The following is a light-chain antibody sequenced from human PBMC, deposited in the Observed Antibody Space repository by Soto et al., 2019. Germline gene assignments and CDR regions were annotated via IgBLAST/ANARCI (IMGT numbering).Light chain of an antibody. Sequence: VVLSLSPAALSFSTWPRATLYCRLSQSVSTYLAWYQQRPGQAPRLLIYDASSRATGIPDRFSGSGSGTEFTLTITSLQSEDFAVYYCQQYNNWPPITSCHGTRLATK. J-gene: IGKJ5*01. CDR1: QSVSTY. CDR2: DAS. CDR3: QQYNNWPPIT. V-gene: IGKV3D-15*01.